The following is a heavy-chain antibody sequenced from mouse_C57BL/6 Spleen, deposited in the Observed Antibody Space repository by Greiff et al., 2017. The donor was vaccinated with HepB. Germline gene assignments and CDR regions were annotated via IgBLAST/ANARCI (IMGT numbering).Heavy chain of an antibody. CDR3: AMGGYGNYVNYYAMDY. Sequence: QVHVKQPGAELVKPGASVKVSCKASGYTFTSYLMHWVKQRPGQGLEWIGRIHPSDSDTNYNQKFKGKATLTVDKSSSTAYMQLSSLTSEDSAVYYCAMGGYGNYVNYYAMDYWGQGTSVTVSS. CDR2: IHPSDSDT. V-gene: IGHV1-74*01. D-gene: IGHD2-10*02. CDR1: GYTFTSYL. J-gene: IGHJ4*01.